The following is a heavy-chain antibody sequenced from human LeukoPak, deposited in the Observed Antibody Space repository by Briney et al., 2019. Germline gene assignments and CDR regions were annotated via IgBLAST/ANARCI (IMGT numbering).Heavy chain of an antibody. Sequence: SETLSLTCTVSGGSISSYYWSWIRQPPGKGLEWIGYIYYRGSTNYNPSLKSRVTISVDTSKNQFSLKLSSVTAADTAVYYCARSDGYGLVGIWGQGTMVTVPS. CDR2: IYYRGST. D-gene: IGHD5-18*01. CDR1: GGSISSYY. CDR3: ARSDGYGLVGI. V-gene: IGHV4-59*12. J-gene: IGHJ3*02.